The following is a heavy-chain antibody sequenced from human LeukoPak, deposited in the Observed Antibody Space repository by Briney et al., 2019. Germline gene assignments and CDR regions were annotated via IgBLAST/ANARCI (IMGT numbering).Heavy chain of an antibody. J-gene: IGHJ4*02. D-gene: IGHD3-3*01. V-gene: IGHV3-7*01. CDR2: IKQDGSEK. CDR3: ATDRGWRTSGYYLYYFEY. Sequence: GGSLRLSCAASGFIFTNYFMSWVRQAPGKGLEWVASIKQDGSEKYYVDSVRGRFTISRDSTMNSLYLQMSSLRAEDTAVYYCATDRGWRTSGYYLYYFEYWGQGTLVTYSS. CDR1: GFIFTNYF.